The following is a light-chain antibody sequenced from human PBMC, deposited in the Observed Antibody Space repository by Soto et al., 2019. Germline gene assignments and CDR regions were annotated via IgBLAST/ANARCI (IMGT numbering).Light chain of an antibody. CDR1: QGISSY. V-gene: IGKV1-9*01. Sequence: DIPLTQSPSFLSASVGDRVTITCRASQGISSYLAWYQQKPGKALKLLIYAASTLQSGVPSRFSGSGSGTEFTLTISSLQPEDFATYYCQQLNSYTGTFGQGTKLEIK. CDR2: AAS. J-gene: IGKJ2*01. CDR3: QQLNSYTGT.